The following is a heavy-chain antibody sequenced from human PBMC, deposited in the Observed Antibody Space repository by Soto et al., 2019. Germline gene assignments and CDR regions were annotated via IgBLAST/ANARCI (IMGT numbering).Heavy chain of an antibody. D-gene: IGHD2-21*01. CDR3: AKDRLSFVVPVDINWFDP. V-gene: IGHV3-30*18. Sequence: GGSLRLSCAASGFTFSSYVMHWVRQAPGKGLEWGAVISYDGSDKFYADSVKGRFTISRDNSKNTLYLQMNSLRPEDTAVYYCAKDRLSFVVPVDINWFDPWGQGTLVTVSS. CDR1: GFTFSSYV. J-gene: IGHJ5*02. CDR2: ISYDGSDK.